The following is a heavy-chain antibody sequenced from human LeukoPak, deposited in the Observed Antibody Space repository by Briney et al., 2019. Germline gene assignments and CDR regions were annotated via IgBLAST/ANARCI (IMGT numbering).Heavy chain of an antibody. V-gene: IGHV3-21*01. Sequence: GGSLRLSCVASGFPFRSFSMNGVRQAPGKGLEWVSSISSSSTYIYYADSVKGRFTISRDNAKNSLYLQMNSLRVEDTAVYYCARAEGSGSSFDYWGQGTLVTVSS. CDR1: GFPFRSFS. CDR3: ARAEGSGSSFDY. CDR2: ISSSSTYI. J-gene: IGHJ4*02. D-gene: IGHD3-10*01.